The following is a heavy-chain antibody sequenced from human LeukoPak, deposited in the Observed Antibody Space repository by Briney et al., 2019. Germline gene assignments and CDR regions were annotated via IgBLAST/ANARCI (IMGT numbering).Heavy chain of an antibody. D-gene: IGHD4-17*01. Sequence: GGFLRLSCAASGFTFSNAWMSWVRQAPGKGLEWVGRIKSKTDGGTTDYAAPVKGRFTISRDDSKNTLYLQMNSLKTEDTAVYYCTTDRTVTTTAGDAFDIWGQGTMVTVSS. V-gene: IGHV3-15*01. J-gene: IGHJ3*02. CDR3: TTDRTVTTTAGDAFDI. CDR1: GFTFSNAW. CDR2: IKSKTDGGTT.